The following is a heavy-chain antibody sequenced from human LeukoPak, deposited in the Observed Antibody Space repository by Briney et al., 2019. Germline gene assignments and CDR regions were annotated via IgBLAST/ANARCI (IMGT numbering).Heavy chain of an antibody. V-gene: IGHV3-9*02. CDR1: GFTSDDYA. Sequence: PGGSLRLSCAASGFTSDDYAMPWVRQAPGKGLEWVSGISWNSGSIGYADSVKGRFTISRDNAKNSLYLQMNSLRAEDTALYYCAKSVVAAAGTRGYFDYWGQGTLVTVSS. D-gene: IGHD6-13*01. CDR2: ISWNSGSI. J-gene: IGHJ4*02. CDR3: AKSVVAAAGTRGYFDY.